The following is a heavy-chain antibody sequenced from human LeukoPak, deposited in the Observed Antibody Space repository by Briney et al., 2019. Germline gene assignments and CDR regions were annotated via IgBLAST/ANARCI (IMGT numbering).Heavy chain of an antibody. CDR1: GFTFSSYG. Sequence: GGSLRLSCAASGFTFSSYGMSWVRQAPGKALEWVSFIRSNGGGTFSADFVKGRFTISRDNSKNTLYLQMNSLRAEDTAVYYCAKSPLEWLPYYFDYWGQGTLVTVSS. J-gene: IGHJ4*02. D-gene: IGHD3-3*01. CDR2: IRSNGGGT. V-gene: IGHV3-23*01. CDR3: AKSPLEWLPYYFDY.